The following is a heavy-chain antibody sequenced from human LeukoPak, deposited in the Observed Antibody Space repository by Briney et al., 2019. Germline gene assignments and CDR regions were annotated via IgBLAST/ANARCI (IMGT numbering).Heavy chain of an antibody. V-gene: IGHV1-2*02. J-gene: IGHJ4*02. CDR3: AREAHGSGTYYSDY. D-gene: IGHD3-10*01. CDR1: GYTFTGYY. Sequence: ASVKVSCKASGYTFTGYYMHWVRQAPGQGPEWMGCINPNSGDTYYAQMFQGRVTMTRDTSITTAYMELSRLRSDDRAVYYCAREAHGSGTYYSDYWGQGTLVTVSS. CDR2: INPNSGDT.